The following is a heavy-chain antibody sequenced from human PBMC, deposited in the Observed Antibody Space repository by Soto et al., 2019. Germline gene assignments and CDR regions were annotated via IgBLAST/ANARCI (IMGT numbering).Heavy chain of an antibody. J-gene: IGHJ4*02. CDR2: ISGSGGST. CDR3: AKDPYCSGGSCYS. Sequence: EVQLLESGGGLVQPGGSLRLSCAASGFTFSSYAMSRVRQAPGKGLEWVSAISGSGGSTYYADSVKGRFTISRDNSKNTLYLQMNSLRAEDTAVYYCAKDPYCSGGSCYSWGQGTLVTVSS. CDR1: GFTFSSYA. V-gene: IGHV3-23*01. D-gene: IGHD2-15*01.